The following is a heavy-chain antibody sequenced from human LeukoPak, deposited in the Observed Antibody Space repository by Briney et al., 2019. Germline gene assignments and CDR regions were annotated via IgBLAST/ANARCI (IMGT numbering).Heavy chain of an antibody. CDR3: ANRDGVTRIFDY. CDR2: ISGSSGST. Sequence: PGGSLRLSCAASGFTFSSYAMNWVRQAPGKGLEWVSGISGSSGSTYYADSVKGRFTVSRDNSKNTLYLQMNSLRAEDTAVYYCANRDGVTRIFDYWGQGTLVTVSS. J-gene: IGHJ4*02. CDR1: GFTFSSYA. V-gene: IGHV3-23*01. D-gene: IGHD1-26*01.